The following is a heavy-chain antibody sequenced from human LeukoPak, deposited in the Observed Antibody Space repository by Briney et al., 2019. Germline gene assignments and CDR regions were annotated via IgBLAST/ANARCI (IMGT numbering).Heavy chain of an antibody. V-gene: IGHV3-21*01. CDR2: ISSSSSYI. CDR1: GFTFSSYS. CDR3: ARDYYSSGWEGNFDY. J-gene: IGHJ4*02. Sequence: GGSLRLSCAASGFTFSSYSMNWVRQAPGKGLEWVSSISSSSSYIYYADSVKGRFTISRDNAKNSLYLQMNSLRAEDTAVYYCARDYYSSGWEGNFDYWGQGTLVTVSS. D-gene: IGHD6-19*01.